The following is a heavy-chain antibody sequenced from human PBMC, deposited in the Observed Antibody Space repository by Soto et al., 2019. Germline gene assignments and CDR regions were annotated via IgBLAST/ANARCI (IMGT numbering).Heavy chain of an antibody. Sequence: QVQLQESGPGLVKPSETLSLTCTVSGDSLGNYDWFWIRQPVGKGLEWIGRVSSSGNTNANPSLNSRATMSIDTAKNQCSLRLRSVTAADTDVYYCARADYELLTGSYAMDVWGQGTPVTVSS. CDR3: ARADYELLTGSYAMDV. J-gene: IGHJ6*02. V-gene: IGHV4-4*07. CDR1: GDSLGNYD. CDR2: VSSSGNT. D-gene: IGHD3-9*01.